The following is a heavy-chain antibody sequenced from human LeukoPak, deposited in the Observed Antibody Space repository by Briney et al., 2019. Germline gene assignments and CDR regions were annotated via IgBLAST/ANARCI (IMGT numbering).Heavy chain of an antibody. J-gene: IGHJ4*02. V-gene: IGHV4-39*01. CDR3: ARLSKGRYFDYIFDH. CDR1: GDSVSSSYYY. Sequence: SETLSLICTASGDSVSSSYYYWGWIRQPPGQGLEWIGNVYYSGSTYYSPSLKSRVSMSVDTSKNQLSLKMSSVTAADTAVYYCARLSKGRYFDYIFDHWGQGTLVTVSS. CDR2: VYYSGST. D-gene: IGHD3-9*01.